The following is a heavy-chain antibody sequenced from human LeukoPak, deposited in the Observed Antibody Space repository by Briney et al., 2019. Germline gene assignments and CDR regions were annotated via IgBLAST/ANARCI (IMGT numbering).Heavy chain of an antibody. Sequence: GESLKISCMGSGYSFTTCWIGWVRQMPGKGLEWMGIMYPGDSDIRYNPTFEGQVTISADKSISTAYLQWSSLKASDTAMYYCARGGYCTNGVCHHPLQYYYYALDVWGQGTTVTVSS. D-gene: IGHD2-8*01. CDR2: MYPGDSDI. CDR3: ARGGYCTNGVCHHPLQYYYYALDV. V-gene: IGHV5-51*01. J-gene: IGHJ6*02. CDR1: GYSFTTCW.